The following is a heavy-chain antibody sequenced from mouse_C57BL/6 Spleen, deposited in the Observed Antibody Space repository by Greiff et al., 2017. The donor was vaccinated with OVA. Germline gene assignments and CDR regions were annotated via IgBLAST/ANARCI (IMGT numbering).Heavy chain of an antibody. CDR2: IDPSDSYT. CDR1: GYTFTSYW. CDR3: AREGTY. Sequence: QVQLQQSGAELVKPGASVKLSCKASGYTFTSYWMQWVKQRPGQGLEWIGEIDPSDSYTNYNQKFKGKATLTVDTSSSTAYMQLSSLTSEDSAVYYCAREGTYWGQGTTLTVSS. V-gene: IGHV1-50*01. J-gene: IGHJ2*01.